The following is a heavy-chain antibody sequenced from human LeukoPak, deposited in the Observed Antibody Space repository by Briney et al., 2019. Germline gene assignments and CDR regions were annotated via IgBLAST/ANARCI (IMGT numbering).Heavy chain of an antibody. CDR2: IIPIFGTA. CDR3: ARGAVFLEWLPHFDY. D-gene: IGHD3-3*01. CDR1: GGTFSGYP. J-gene: IGHJ4*02. Sequence: ASVKVSCKASGGTFSGYPISWVRQAPGQGLEWMGGIIPIFGTANYAQKFQGRVTITTDESTSTAYMELSSLRSEDTAVYYCARGAVFLEWLPHFDYWGQATLVTVSS. V-gene: IGHV1-69*05.